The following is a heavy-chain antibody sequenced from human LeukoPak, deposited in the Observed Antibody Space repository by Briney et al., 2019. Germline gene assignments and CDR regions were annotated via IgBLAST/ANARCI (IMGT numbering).Heavy chain of an antibody. V-gene: IGHV3-23*01. CDR2: ISGSGGST. D-gene: IGHD1-7*01. Sequence: GGSLRLSCAASGFTFSSYAMSWVRQAPAKGMDWVSSISGSGGSTYYADSVKGRFTISRDNSKNTLYLQMNSLRGEDTAAYYCAKDREGTIADYFDYWGQGTLVTASS. J-gene: IGHJ4*02. CDR1: GFTFSSYA. CDR3: AKDREGTIADYFDY.